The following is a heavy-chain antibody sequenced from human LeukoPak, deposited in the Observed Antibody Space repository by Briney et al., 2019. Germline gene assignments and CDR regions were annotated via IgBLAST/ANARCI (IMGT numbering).Heavy chain of an antibody. J-gene: IGHJ4*02. CDR2: INPNSGGT. Sequence: ASVKVSCKASGYTSTGYYMHWVRQAPGQGLEWMGWINPNSGGTNYAQKFQGWVTMTRDTSISTAYMELSRLRSDDTAVYYCARGGSGWYFYDYWGQGTLVTVSS. V-gene: IGHV1-2*04. D-gene: IGHD6-19*01. CDR3: ARGGSGWYFYDY. CDR1: GYTSTGYY.